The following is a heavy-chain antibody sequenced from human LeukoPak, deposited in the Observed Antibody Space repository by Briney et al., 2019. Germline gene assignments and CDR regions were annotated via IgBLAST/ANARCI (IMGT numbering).Heavy chain of an antibody. CDR1: GFTFSNAW. D-gene: IGHD6-13*01. Sequence: GGSLRLSCAASGFTFSNAWMNWVRQAPGKGLEWVGRIKSKTDGGTTDYAAPVKGRFTISRDDSKNTLYLQTNSLKTEDTAVYYCTTDLSSSWYSVDYWGQGTLVTVSS. CDR3: TTDLSSSWYSVDY. J-gene: IGHJ4*02. V-gene: IGHV3-15*07. CDR2: IKSKTDGGTT.